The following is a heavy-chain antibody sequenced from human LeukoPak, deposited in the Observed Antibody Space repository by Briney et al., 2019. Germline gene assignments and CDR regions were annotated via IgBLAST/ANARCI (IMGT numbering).Heavy chain of an antibody. J-gene: IGHJ6*03. Sequence: GGSLRLSCAASGFTFSSYEMNRVRQAPGKGLEWVSYISSSGSTIYYADSVKGRFTISRDNAKNSLFLQMNSLRAEDTAVYYCARVLRYCSGGNCYSGGLGYMDVRGKGTTVTISS. D-gene: IGHD2-15*01. CDR3: ARVLRYCSGGNCYSGGLGYMDV. V-gene: IGHV3-48*03. CDR1: GFTFSSYE. CDR2: ISSSGSTI.